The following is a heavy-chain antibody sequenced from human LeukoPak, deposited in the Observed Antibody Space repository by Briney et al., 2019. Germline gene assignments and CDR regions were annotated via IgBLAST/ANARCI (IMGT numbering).Heavy chain of an antibody. CDR1: GGTFSSYA. CDR2: IIPIFGTA. Sequence: ASVKVSCKASGGTFSSYAISWVRQAPGQGLEWMGGIIPIFGTANYAQKFQGRVTITTDESTSTAYMELSSLRSEDTAVYYCARDLGGDDYSNYHWFDPWGQGTLVTVSS. CDR3: ARDLGGDDYSNYHWFDP. D-gene: IGHD4-11*01. V-gene: IGHV1-69*05. J-gene: IGHJ5*02.